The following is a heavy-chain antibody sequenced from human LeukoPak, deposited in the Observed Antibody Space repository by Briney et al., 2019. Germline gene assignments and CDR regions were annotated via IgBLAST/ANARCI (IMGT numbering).Heavy chain of an antibody. Sequence: GASVKVSCKASGGTFSSYAISWVRQAPGQGLEWMGGIIPIFGTANYAQKFQGRVTITADESTSTAYMELSSLRSEDTAVYYCARDLVVPAALFDYWGQGTLVTVSS. J-gene: IGHJ4*02. CDR2: IIPIFGTA. CDR1: GGTFSSYA. CDR3: ARDLVVPAALFDY. V-gene: IGHV1-69*13. D-gene: IGHD2-2*01.